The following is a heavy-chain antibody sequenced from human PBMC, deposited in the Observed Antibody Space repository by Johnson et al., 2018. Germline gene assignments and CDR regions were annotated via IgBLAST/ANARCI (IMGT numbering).Heavy chain of an antibody. Sequence: VQLVESGVEVKKPGESLKISCKGSGYSFTSYWLGWVRQMPGKGLEWMGIIYPGDSDTRYSPSFQGQVPISAEESISPAYLQWGSLKAAATAMYYCAGHQKKCSGGRVCAFDIWGHGTMVTVSS. V-gene: IGHV5-51*01. CDR2: IYPGDSDT. D-gene: IGHD2-15*01. CDR3: AGHQKKCSGGRVCAFDI. J-gene: IGHJ3*02. CDR1: GYSFTSYW.